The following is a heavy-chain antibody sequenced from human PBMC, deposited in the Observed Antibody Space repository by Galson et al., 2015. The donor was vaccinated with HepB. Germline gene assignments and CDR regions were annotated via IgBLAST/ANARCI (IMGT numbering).Heavy chain of an antibody. CDR1: GYTFTSYY. V-gene: IGHV1-46*01. D-gene: IGHD6-13*01. CDR2: INPSGGST. J-gene: IGHJ4*02. CDR3: ARDPSTGYITLGYFDY. Sequence: SVKVSCKASGYTFTSYYMHWVRQAPGQGLEWMGIINPSGGSTSYAQKFQGRVTMTRDTSTSTVYMELSSLRSEDTAVYYCARDPSTGYITLGYFDYWGQGTLVTVSS.